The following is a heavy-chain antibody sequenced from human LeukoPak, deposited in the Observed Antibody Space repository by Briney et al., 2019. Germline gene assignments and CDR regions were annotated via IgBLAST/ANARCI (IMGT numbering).Heavy chain of an antibody. Sequence: GASVKVSCKASGYSFTGYYLQWVRQAPGQGLEWMGWINPDGGGTNYAQKLQGRVTMTTDTSTSTAYMELRSLRSDDTAVYYCARGELLDYWGQGTLVTVSS. D-gene: IGHD1-26*01. CDR3: ARGELLDY. CDR1: GYSFTGYY. CDR2: INPDGGGT. V-gene: IGHV1-2*02. J-gene: IGHJ4*02.